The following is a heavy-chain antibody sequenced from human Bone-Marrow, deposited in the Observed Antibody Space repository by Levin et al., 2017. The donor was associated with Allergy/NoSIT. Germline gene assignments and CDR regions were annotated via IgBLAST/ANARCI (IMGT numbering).Heavy chain of an antibody. Sequence: LSLTCAASGFTFDDYAMHWVRQAPGKGLEWVSGISWNSGSIGYADSVKGRFTISRDNAKNSLYLQMNSLRAEDTALYYCAKDYQYSSPFDAFDIWGQGTMVTVSS. CDR2: ISWNSGSI. D-gene: IGHD6-6*01. J-gene: IGHJ3*02. V-gene: IGHV3-9*01. CDR3: AKDYQYSSPFDAFDI. CDR1: GFTFDDYA.